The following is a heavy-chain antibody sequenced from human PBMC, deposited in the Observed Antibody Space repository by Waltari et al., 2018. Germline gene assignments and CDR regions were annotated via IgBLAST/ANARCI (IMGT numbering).Heavy chain of an antibody. J-gene: IGHJ5*02. CDR2: SLYSGTT. D-gene: IGHD2-15*01. Sequence: QLQLQESGPGLVKPSETLSLTCVVSGGSISVNHYYWGWIRQPPGKGLEWIASSLYSGTTYYNPALMRRVSISVDTSQNQFSLRLSSLTAADTAIYYCARGLCADVANCYSGTNNFFDPWGQGTLVTVSS. CDR1: GGSISVNHYY. CDR3: ARGLCADVANCYSGTNNFFDP. V-gene: IGHV4-39*01.